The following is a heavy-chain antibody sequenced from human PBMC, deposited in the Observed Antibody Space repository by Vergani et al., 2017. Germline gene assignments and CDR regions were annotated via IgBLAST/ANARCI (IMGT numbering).Heavy chain of an antibody. D-gene: IGHD5-24*01. CDR3: ARDHRDYNNYPGTFDI. CDR1: GFSFSDHY. J-gene: IGHJ3*02. Sequence: VHLEESGGGLVQPGGSLRLSCAASGFSFSDHYMTWIRKAPGKGLEWVSYISNSGNTIEDADSVKGRFSISRDNAKSSLFLQMDSLRAEDTAVYYCARDHRDYNNYPGTFDIWGQGSMVTVSS. V-gene: IGHV3-11*01. CDR2: ISNSGNTI.